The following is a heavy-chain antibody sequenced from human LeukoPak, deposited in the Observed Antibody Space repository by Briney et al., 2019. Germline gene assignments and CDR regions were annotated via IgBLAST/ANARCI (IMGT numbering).Heavy chain of an antibody. CDR1: GYTFTSYG. CDR2: IIPIFGTA. CDR3: ARAWGDYYDSSGYFLDY. D-gene: IGHD3-22*01. J-gene: IGHJ4*02. V-gene: IGHV1-69*13. Sequence: GASVKVSCKASGYTFTSYGISWVRQAPGQGLEWMGGIIPIFGTANYAQKFQGRVTITADESTSTAYMELSSLRSEDTAVYYCARAWGDYYDSSGYFLDYWGQGTLVTVSS.